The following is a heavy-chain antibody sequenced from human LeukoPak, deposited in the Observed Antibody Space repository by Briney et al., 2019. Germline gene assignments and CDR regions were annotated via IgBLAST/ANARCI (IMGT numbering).Heavy chain of an antibody. V-gene: IGHV3-23*01. CDR1: GFTFSSYG. D-gene: IGHD5-12*01. Sequence: GGTLRLSCAASGFTFSSYGMSWVRQAPGKGLEWVSAISGSGGSTYYADSVKGRFTISRDNSKNTLYLQMNSLRAEDTAVYYCAKPDIVATIGYFDYWGQGTLVTVSS. CDR2: ISGSGGST. CDR3: AKPDIVATIGYFDY. J-gene: IGHJ4*02.